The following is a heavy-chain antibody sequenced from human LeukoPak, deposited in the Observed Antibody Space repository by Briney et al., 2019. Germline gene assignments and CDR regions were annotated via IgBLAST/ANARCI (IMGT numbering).Heavy chain of an antibody. CDR3: AKGQELDDGVFDS. Sequence: GGSLRLSCAASGFTFSSIAMTWVRQAPGKGLEWVSTIRSNGETTYNADSVKDRFTISRDNSKKTLYLQLNSLRVEDTAIYYCAKGQELDDGVFDSWGQGTLVTVSS. V-gene: IGHV3-23*01. D-gene: IGHD1-1*01. CDR2: IRSNGETT. J-gene: IGHJ4*02. CDR1: GFTFSSIA.